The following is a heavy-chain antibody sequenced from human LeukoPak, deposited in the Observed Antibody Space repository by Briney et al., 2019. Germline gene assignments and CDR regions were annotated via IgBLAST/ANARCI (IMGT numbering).Heavy chain of an antibody. CDR2: IYSTGIT. CDR3: ARDAGYNNPYYFDY. CDR1: GGSISGYY. Sequence: SETLSLTCTVSGGSISGYYWSWIRQPPGKGLELIGYIYSTGITDYNPSLTSRVTISVDTSKNQFSLKLSSVTAADTAVYYCARDAGYNNPYYFDYWGQGTLVTVSS. J-gene: IGHJ4*02. V-gene: IGHV4-59*01. D-gene: IGHD3-10*01.